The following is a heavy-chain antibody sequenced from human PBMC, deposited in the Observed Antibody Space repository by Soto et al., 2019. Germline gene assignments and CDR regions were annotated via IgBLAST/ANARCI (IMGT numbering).Heavy chain of an antibody. CDR1: GFTFSSYT. D-gene: IGHD6-6*01. J-gene: IGHJ6*02. CDR2: IYPAGST. V-gene: IGHV3-53*01. CDR3: ARDSQGLPTSRPRFYHYGMNV. Sequence: GGSLRLSCASSGFTFSSYTMARIRQAPGKGLEWVSMIYPAGSTYYADSVQGRFTISRDNSKNTRYLQMNSLRAEDTAVDYCARDSQGLPTSRPRFYHYGMNVCAQATSVTVS.